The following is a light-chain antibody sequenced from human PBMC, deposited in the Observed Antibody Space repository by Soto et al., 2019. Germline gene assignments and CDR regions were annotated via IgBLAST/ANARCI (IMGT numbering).Light chain of an antibody. J-gene: IGKJ5*01. CDR1: QSINSY. CDR3: QQTYRIPPT. Sequence: DIPMTQSPSSLSASIGNRVTITCRASQSINSYLNWYQQKPGKAPNLLIYAASSLQSGVPPRFSGSGSGTGFTLTISSLQAEDFALYYCQQTYRIPPTFGQGTRLDIK. CDR2: AAS. V-gene: IGKV1-39*01.